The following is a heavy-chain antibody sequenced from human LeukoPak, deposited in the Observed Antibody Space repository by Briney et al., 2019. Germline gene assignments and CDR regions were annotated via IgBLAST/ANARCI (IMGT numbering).Heavy chain of an antibody. CDR3: TTDLRRGYFDY. Sequence: GGSPRLSCAASGFTFSNAWMSWVRQAPGKGLEWVGRIKSKTDGGTTDYAAPVKGRFTISRDDSKNTLYLQMNSLKTEDTAVYYCTTDLRRGYFDYWGQGTLVTVSS. CDR2: IKSKTDGGTT. V-gene: IGHV3-15*01. CDR1: GFTFSNAW. J-gene: IGHJ4*02.